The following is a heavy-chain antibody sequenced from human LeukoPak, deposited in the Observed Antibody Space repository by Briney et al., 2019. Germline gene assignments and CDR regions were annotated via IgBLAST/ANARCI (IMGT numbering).Heavy chain of an antibody. CDR3: ARVLRFLEWLPHDGYYYYGMDV. D-gene: IGHD3-3*01. CDR2: IIPILGIA. V-gene: IGHV1-69*04. J-gene: IGHJ6*02. Sequence: SVKVSCKASGGTFSSYAISWVRQAPGQGLEWMGRIIPILGIANYAQKFQGRVMITADKSTSTAYMELSSLRSEDTAVYYCARVLRFLEWLPHDGYYYYGMDVWGQGTTVTVSS. CDR1: GGTFSSYA.